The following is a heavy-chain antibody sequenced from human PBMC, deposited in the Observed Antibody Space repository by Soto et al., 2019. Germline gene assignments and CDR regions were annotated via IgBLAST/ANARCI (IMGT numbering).Heavy chain of an antibody. CDR3: ARGIAAAWAVDY. D-gene: IGHD6-13*01. V-gene: IGHV1-69*02. CDR1: GGTFSSYT. Sequence: QVQLVQSGAEVKKPGSSVKVSCKASGGTFSSYTISWVRQAPGQGLEWMGRIIPILGIANYAQKFQGRVTITADKATITAYMELSSLRSEDTAVYYGARGIAAAWAVDYWGQGTLVTVS. J-gene: IGHJ4*02. CDR2: IIPILGIA.